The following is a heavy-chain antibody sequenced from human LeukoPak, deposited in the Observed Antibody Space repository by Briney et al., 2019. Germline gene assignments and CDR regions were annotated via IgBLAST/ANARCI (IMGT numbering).Heavy chain of an antibody. J-gene: IGHJ4*02. Sequence: GGSLRLSCAASTFTFSSYSMNWVRQAPGKGLEWVSSISSSSSYIYYADSVKGRFTISRDNAKNSLYLQMNSLRAEDTAVYYCARDVRQLVDYWGQGTLVTVSS. CDR3: ARDVRQLVDY. CDR2: ISSSSSYI. V-gene: IGHV3-21*01. D-gene: IGHD6-13*01. CDR1: TFTFSSYS.